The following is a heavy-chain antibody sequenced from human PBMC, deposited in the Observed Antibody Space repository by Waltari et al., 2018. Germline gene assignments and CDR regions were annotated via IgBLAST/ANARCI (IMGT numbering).Heavy chain of an antibody. J-gene: IGHJ4*02. CDR3: AKGEEWPTVVRH. CDR1: GLRVSSNY. Sequence: EVQLVESGGGLIQPGESLRLSCAASGLRVSSNYMSWVRQAPGKGLEWVSVFYNGDRTHYADSVEGRFTISRDNSKNTLYLQMNSLRGEDTAVYYCAKGEEWPTVVRHWGQGTLVTVSS. V-gene: IGHV3-53*01. D-gene: IGHD3-3*01. CDR2: FYNGDRT.